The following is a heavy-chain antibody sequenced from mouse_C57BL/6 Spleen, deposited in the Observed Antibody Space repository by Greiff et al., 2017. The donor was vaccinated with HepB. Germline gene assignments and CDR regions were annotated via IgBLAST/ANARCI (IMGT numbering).Heavy chain of an antibody. CDR1: GFSLTSYG. Sequence: VQLVESGPGLVAPSQSLSITCTVSGFSLTSYGVDWVRQSPGKGLEWLGVIWGVGSTNYNSALKSRLSISKDNSKSQVFLKMNSLQTDDTAMYYCASDEYDGGFAYWGQGTLVTVSA. CDR2: IWGVGST. D-gene: IGHD2-4*01. V-gene: IGHV2-6*01. J-gene: IGHJ3*01. CDR3: ASDEYDGGFAY.